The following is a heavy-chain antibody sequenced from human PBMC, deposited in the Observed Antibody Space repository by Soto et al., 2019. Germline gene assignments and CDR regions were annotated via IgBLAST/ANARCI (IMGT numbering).Heavy chain of an antibody. Sequence: SETLSLTCTVSGGSISSDDYYWSWIRQPPGKGLEWIGYIYYSRSTSYNPSLKSRLTISLDTSKNQFSLKLSSVSAADTAVYYCARDRSNSPDYFDYWGQGTLVTVSS. CDR1: GGSISSDDYY. CDR2: IYYSRST. D-gene: IGHD6-6*01. J-gene: IGHJ4*02. CDR3: ARDRSNSPDYFDY. V-gene: IGHV4-30-4*01.